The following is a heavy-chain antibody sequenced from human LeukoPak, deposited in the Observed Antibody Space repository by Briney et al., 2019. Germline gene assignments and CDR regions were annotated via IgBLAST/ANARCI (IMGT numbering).Heavy chain of an antibody. J-gene: IGHJ6*02. CDR3: ARDSDSCSSPSCYGIDYYYYYGMDV. CDR1: GFTFSSYA. Sequence: GGSLRLSCAASGFTFSSYAMSWVRQAPGKGLEWVSAISGSGGGTYYADSVKGRFTISRDNAKNSLYLQMNSLRAEDTAVYYCARDSDSCSSPSCYGIDYYYYYGMDVWGQGTTVTVSS. V-gene: IGHV3-23*01. CDR2: ISGSGGGT. D-gene: IGHD2-2*01.